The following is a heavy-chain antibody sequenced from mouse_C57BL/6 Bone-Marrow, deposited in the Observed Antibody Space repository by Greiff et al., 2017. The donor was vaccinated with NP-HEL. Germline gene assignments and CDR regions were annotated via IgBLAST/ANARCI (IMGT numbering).Heavy chain of an antibody. J-gene: IGHJ4*01. D-gene: IGHD1-1*01. CDR1: GFSFTSYG. CDR2: IWSGGST. CDR3: ARTYYYGSSPVGDY. Sequence: VMLVESGPGLVQPSQSLSITCTVSGFSFTSYGVHWVRQSPGTGLEWLGVIWSGGSTDYTAAFISRLSISKDTSKSQVFFKMNSLQADDTAIYYCARTYYYGSSPVGDYWGQGTSVTVSS. V-gene: IGHV2-2*01.